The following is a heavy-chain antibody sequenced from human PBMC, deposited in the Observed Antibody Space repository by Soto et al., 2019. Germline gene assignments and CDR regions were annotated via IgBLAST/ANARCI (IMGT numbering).Heavy chain of an antibody. V-gene: IGHV2-5*01. CDR1: GFSLSTSEVG. D-gene: IGHD1-1*01. J-gene: IGHJ5*02. CDR3: VHTSGWQHTT. Sequence: QITVKESGPTLVKPTQTLTLSCTFSGFSLSTSEVGVAWIRQHPGKALEWLALLYWNDDNRYSPSLKNRLTITKDTSKNQVILTMINMDPVDTATYYCVHTSGWQHTTWGQGTLVTVSS. CDR2: LYWNDDN.